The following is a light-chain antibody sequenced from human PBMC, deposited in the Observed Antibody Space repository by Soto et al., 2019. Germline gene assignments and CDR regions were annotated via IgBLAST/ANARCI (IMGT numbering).Light chain of an antibody. CDR1: HRLVHRDGYTY. Sequence: DVVLTQSPLSLPVTLGKPASISCRSSHRLVHRDGYTYLNWFHQRPGQSPRRLIYKVSNWDSGVPERFSGSGSGTDFTLRISRVEDEDVGIYYCMQALQTPRTFGQGTQVDIK. CDR2: KVS. J-gene: IGKJ1*01. CDR3: MQALQTPRT. V-gene: IGKV2-30*02.